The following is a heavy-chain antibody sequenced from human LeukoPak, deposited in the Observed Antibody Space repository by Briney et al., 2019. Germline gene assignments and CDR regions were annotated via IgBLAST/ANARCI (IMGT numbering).Heavy chain of an antibody. J-gene: IGHJ4*02. D-gene: IGHD1-26*01. CDR1: GDSISSGHW. CDR2: IYHSGNT. CDR3: AREEMPGKFDY. V-gene: IGHV4-4*02. Sequence: SETLSLTCAVSGDSISSGHWWSWVRRSPGKGLEWIGEIYHSGNTNYNPSLKSRVAISLDKSSNQFSLRLTSVTAADTAMYFCAREEMPGKFDYWGQGTLVTVSS.